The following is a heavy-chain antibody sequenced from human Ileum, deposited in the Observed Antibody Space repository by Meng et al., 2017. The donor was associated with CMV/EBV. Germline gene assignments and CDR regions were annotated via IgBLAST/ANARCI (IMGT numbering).Heavy chain of an antibody. Sequence: SETLSLTCAISGDSVSSNSAAWNWIRQSPSRGLEWLGMTYYRSKWYNDYAVSVKSRITINPEPSKNQFSLQLNSVTPEDTAVYYCAREYSSSSGRQGFDPWGQGTLVTVSS. D-gene: IGHD6-6*01. CDR3: AREYSSSSGRQGFDP. J-gene: IGHJ5*02. CDR2: TYYRSKWYN. V-gene: IGHV6-1*01. CDR1: GDSVSSNSAA.